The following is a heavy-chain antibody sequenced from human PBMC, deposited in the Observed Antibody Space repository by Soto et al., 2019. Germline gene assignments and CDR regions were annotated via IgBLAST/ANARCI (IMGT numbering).Heavy chain of an antibody. D-gene: IGHD5-12*01. CDR1: GFTFSSYG. CDR3: AKEGRDGYNYLDY. V-gene: IGHV3-30*18. CDR2: ISYDGSNK. J-gene: IGHJ4*02. Sequence: QVQLVESGGGVVQPGRSLRLSCAASGFTFSSYGMHWVRQAPGKGLEWVAVISYDGSNKYYADSVKGRFTISRDNSKNTLYLQMNSLRAEATAVYYCAKEGRDGYNYLDYWGQGTLVTVSS.